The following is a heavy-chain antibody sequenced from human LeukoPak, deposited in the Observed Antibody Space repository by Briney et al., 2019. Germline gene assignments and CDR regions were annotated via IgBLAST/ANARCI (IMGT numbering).Heavy chain of an antibody. Sequence: SETLSLTCTVSGGSISSGSYYWSWIRQPAGKGLEWIGRIYTSGSTNYNPSLKSRVTISADTSKNQFSLKLSSVTAADTAVYYCAATSIAVAAWYFDLWGRGTLVTVSS. CDR3: AATSIAVAAWYFDL. CDR2: IYTSGST. CDR1: GGSISSGSYY. J-gene: IGHJ2*01. V-gene: IGHV4-61*02. D-gene: IGHD6-19*01.